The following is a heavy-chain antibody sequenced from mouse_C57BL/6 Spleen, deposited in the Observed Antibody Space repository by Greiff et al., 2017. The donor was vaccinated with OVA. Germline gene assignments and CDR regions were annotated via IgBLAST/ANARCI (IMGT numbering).Heavy chain of an antibody. CDR1: GYTFTSYW. CDR2: IHPNSGST. CDR3: ARSHHGNEPYYYAMDD. V-gene: IGHV1-64*01. J-gene: IGHJ4*01. Sequence: QVQLQQPGAELVKPGASVKLSCKASGYTFTSYWMHWVKQRPGQGLEWIGMIHPNSGSTNYNEKFKSKATLTVDKSSSTAYMKLSSLTSEDSAVYYSARSHHGNEPYYYAMDDWGQGTSVTVSS. D-gene: IGHD2-1*01.